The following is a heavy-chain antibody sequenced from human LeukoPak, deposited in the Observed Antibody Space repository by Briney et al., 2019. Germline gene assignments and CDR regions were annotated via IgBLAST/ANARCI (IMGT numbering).Heavy chain of an antibody. CDR2: ISGGSA. V-gene: IGHV3-23*01. J-gene: IGHJ6*03. CDR1: GFTFSSYA. CDR3: AKDRSSRYDFWSGSFSHYYYHYMDV. D-gene: IGHD3-3*01. Sequence: PGGSLRLSCAASGFTFSSYAMSWVRQAPGKGLEWVSAISGGSADYADSVKGRFSISIDNSKNTLYLQMNSLRAEDTAVDYCAKDRSSRYDFWSGSFSHYYYHYMDVWGKGTTVTVSS.